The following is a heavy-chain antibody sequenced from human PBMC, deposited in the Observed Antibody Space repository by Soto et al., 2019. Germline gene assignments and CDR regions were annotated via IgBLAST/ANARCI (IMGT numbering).Heavy chain of an antibody. CDR1: GGSFSFHS. CDR3: ARARSIAVYDS. D-gene: IGHD6-19*01. V-gene: IGHV4-34*01. J-gene: IGHJ4*02. CDR2: INHGGST. Sequence: PSETLSLTCAVCGGSFSFHSWTWIRQPPGKGLEWIGEINHGGSTNYNTSLKSRVTISEDTSKNQFSLKLSSVTAADTAIYYCARARSIAVYDSWGQGTLVTVSS.